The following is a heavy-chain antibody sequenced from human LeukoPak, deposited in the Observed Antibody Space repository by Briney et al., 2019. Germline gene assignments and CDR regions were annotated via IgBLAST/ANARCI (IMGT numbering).Heavy chain of an antibody. V-gene: IGHV1-69*13. CDR1: GGTFSSYA. CDR3: ASGDTAMVQGFDY. D-gene: IGHD5-18*01. Sequence: GASVKVSCKASGGTFSSYAISWVRQAPGQGLEWVGGIIPIFGTANYAQKFQGRVTITADESTSTAYMELSSLRSEHTAVYYCASGDTAMVQGFDYWGQGTLVTVSS. J-gene: IGHJ4*02. CDR2: IIPIFGTA.